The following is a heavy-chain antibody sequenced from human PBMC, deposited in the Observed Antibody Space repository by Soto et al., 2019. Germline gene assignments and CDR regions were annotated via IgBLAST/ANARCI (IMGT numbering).Heavy chain of an antibody. V-gene: IGHV3-21*01. D-gene: IGHD2-2*01. Sequence: PGGSLRLSCAASGFTFSSYSMNWVRQAPGKGLEWVSSISSSSSYIYYADSVKGRFTISRDNAENSLYLQMNSLRAEDAAVYYCARVRDQLSARNPMDVWGQGTTVTVSS. J-gene: IGHJ6*02. CDR2: ISSSSSYI. CDR1: GFTFSSYS. CDR3: ARVRDQLSARNPMDV.